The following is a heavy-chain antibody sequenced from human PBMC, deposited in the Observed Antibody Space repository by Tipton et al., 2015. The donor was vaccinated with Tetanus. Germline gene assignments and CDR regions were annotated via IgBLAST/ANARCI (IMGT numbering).Heavy chain of an antibody. V-gene: IGHV3-21*01. D-gene: IGHD6-25*01. CDR3: VSGAALDY. Sequence: SLRLSCAASGFTFSSYTMNWVRQPPGKGLEWVSSFSATGGYKYYADSVKGRVTISRDNAKNSVYLQMNSLRADDTAVYYCVSGAALDYWGQGTLVTVSS. J-gene: IGHJ4*02. CDR1: GFTFSSYT. CDR2: FSATGGYK.